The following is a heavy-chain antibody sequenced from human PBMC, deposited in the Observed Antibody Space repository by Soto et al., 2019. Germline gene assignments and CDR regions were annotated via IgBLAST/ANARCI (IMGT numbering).Heavy chain of an antibody. V-gene: IGHV1-58*01. CDR2: IVVGSGNT. J-gene: IGHJ4*02. CDR1: GFTFSSSA. Sequence: SVKVSCKASGFTFSSSAVQWVRQARGQRLEWIGWIVVGSGNTDYAEKFQERVTITRDMSTSTAYMELSSLRSEDTAVYYCAAEPSPRGPGYWGQGTLVTVSS. CDR3: AAEPSPRGPGY.